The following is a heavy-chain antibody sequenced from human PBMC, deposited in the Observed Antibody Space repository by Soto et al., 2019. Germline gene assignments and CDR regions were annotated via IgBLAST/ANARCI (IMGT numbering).Heavy chain of an antibody. D-gene: IGHD5-12*01. CDR1: GYTFTGYY. CDR3: AGVSIVATPAIDV. J-gene: IGHJ6*02. V-gene: IGHV1-2*04. Sequence: ASVKVSCKASGYTFTGYYMRCVRQAPGQGLEWMGWINPNSGGTNYAQKFQGWVTMTRDTSISTAYMELSRLRSDDTAVYYCAGVSIVATPAIDVWGQATTVTVSS. CDR2: INPNSGGT.